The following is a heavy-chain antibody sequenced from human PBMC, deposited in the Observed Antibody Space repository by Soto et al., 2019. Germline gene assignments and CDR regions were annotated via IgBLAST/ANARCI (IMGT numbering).Heavy chain of an antibody. CDR2: IRSKAYGGTT. CDR1: VFTFGDYA. J-gene: IGHJ2*01. Sequence: GSLRGAGTASVFTFGDYAMSWFRQAPGKGLEWVGFIRSKAYGGTTEYAASVKGRFTISRDDSKSIAYLQMNSLKTEDTAVYYCTRAPYCGGDCYHWYFDLWGRGTLVTVSS. CDR3: TRAPYCGGDCYHWYFDL. D-gene: IGHD2-21*02. V-gene: IGHV3-49*03.